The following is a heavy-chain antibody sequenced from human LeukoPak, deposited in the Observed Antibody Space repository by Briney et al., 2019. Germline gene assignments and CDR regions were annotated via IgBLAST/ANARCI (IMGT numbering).Heavy chain of an antibody. CDR2: ISSDGNT. V-gene: IGHV3-66*01. CDR3: ARGQEQFSSPWQWGPRRKNFYYYGMDV. J-gene: IGHJ6*02. CDR1: GFTVSSSS. D-gene: IGHD6-19*01. Sequence: GGSLRLSCVASGFTVSSSSMNWVRLGPGKGLEWVSVISSDGNTYYADSVKGRFTISRDNSRNTLSLQMHGLRADDTAVYYCARGQEQFSSPWQWGPRRKNFYYYGMDVWGQGTTVTVSS.